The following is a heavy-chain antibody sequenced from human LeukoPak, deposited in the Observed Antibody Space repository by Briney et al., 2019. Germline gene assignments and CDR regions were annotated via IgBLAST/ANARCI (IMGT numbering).Heavy chain of an antibody. CDR2: IYSSGST. CDR1: GGSISSYY. CDR3: AREAWSGSYFF. D-gene: IGHD1-26*01. J-gene: IGHJ4*02. Sequence: SETLSLTCTVSGGSISSYYWSWIRQPAGKGLEWIGRIYSSGSTNYNPSLKSRVTMSVDTSKNQFSLKLTSVTAADTAVYYCAREAWSGSYFFWGQGTLVTVSS. V-gene: IGHV4-4*07.